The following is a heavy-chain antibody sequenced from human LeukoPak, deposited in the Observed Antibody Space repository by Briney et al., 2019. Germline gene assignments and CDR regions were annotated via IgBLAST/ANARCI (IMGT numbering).Heavy chain of an antibody. J-gene: IGHJ6*02. CDR1: GYSFTSYW. D-gene: IGHD2-2*01. V-gene: IGHV5-51*01. Sequence: GESLKISCKGSGYSFTSYWIGWVRQMPGKGLEWMGIIYPGDSDTKYSPSFQGQVTISADESISTAYLQWSSLKASDSAIYYCARYCSSTSCLSKHGMDAWGQGTTVTVSS. CDR3: ARYCSSTSCLSKHGMDA. CDR2: IYPGDSDT.